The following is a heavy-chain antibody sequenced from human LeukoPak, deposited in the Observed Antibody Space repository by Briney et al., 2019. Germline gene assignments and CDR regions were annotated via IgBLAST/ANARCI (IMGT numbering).Heavy chain of an antibody. CDR1: GYTLTELS. Sequence: ASVKVSCKVSGYTLTELSMHWVRQAPGKGLEWMGGFDPEDGETIYAQKFQGRVTMTEDTSTDTAYMELSSLRSEDTAVYYCAITIFGVGRYYFDYWGQGTLVTVPS. D-gene: IGHD3-3*01. J-gene: IGHJ4*02. V-gene: IGHV1-24*01. CDR2: FDPEDGET. CDR3: AITIFGVGRYYFDY.